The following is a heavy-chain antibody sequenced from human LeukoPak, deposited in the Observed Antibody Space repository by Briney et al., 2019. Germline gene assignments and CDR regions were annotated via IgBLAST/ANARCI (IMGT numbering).Heavy chain of an antibody. V-gene: IGHV4-38-2*01. J-gene: IGHJ3*02. Sequence: GSLRLSCAASGFTFSSYAMSWVRQPPGKTLEWIGSIYSSGNTYCNPSLKSRVIILIDTAKNHFSLNLSSVTAADTAVYYCARSDGYGLVGIWGQGTMVTVSS. CDR2: IYSSGNT. CDR3: ARSDGYGLVGI. D-gene: IGHD3-10*01. CDR1: GFTFSSYA.